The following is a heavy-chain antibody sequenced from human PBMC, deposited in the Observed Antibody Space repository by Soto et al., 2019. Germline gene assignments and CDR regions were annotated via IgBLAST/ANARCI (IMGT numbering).Heavy chain of an antibody. CDR3: ARDSPIGYCSSTSCPLYYGMDV. Sequence: PGGSLRLSCAASGFTFSSYSMNWVRQAPGKGLEWVSYISSSSSTIYYADSVKGRFTISRDNAKNSLYLQMNSLRAEDTAVYYCARDSPIGYCSSTSCPLYYGMDVWGQGTTVTVSS. CDR2: ISSSSSTI. D-gene: IGHD2-2*01. CDR1: GFTFSSYS. J-gene: IGHJ6*02. V-gene: IGHV3-48*01.